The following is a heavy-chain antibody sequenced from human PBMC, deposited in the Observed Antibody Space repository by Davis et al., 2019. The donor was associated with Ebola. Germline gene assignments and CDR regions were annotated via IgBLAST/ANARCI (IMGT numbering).Heavy chain of an antibody. CDR2: ISSSGTV. J-gene: IGHJ4*02. CDR1: GFTFRTYS. D-gene: IGHD1-26*01. CDR3: ARGWDYFDY. Sequence: GESLKISCAASGFTFRTYSMNWVRRTPGKGLEWVSYISSSGTVYYADSVKGRFTISRDNAKNSLYLQMNSLRDEDTAVYYCARGWDYFDYWGQGTLVTVPS. V-gene: IGHV3-48*02.